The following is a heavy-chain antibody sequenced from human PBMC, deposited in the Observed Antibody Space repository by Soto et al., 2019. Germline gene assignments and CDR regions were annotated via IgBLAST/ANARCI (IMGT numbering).Heavy chain of an antibody. CDR3: ARAQAFCRGGSCYSFHAFVI. Sequence: GGSLRLSCAASGFTFSSYDMHWVRQATGKGLEWVSAIGTAGDTYYPGSVKGRFTISRENAKNSLYLQMNSLRAEDTAVYYCARAQAFCRGGSCYSFHAFVIWGKGTMVTVPS. J-gene: IGHJ3*02. CDR2: IGTAGDT. CDR1: GFTFSSYD. V-gene: IGHV3-13*01. D-gene: IGHD2-15*01.